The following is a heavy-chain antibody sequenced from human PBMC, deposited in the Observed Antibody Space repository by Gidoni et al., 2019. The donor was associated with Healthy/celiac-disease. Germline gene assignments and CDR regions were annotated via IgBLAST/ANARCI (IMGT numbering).Heavy chain of an antibody. V-gene: IGHV1-58*01. Sequence: QMQLVQSGPEVKKPGTSVKVSCKASGFTFTSSAVQWVRQARGQRLEWLGWIVVGTGNTNYAQKFQERVTITRDMSTSTAYMEPSSLRSEDTAVYYCAADQGYGELGYWGQGTLVTVSS. J-gene: IGHJ4*02. CDR3: AADQGYGELGY. CDR1: GFTFTSSA. CDR2: IVVGTGNT. D-gene: IGHD4-17*01.